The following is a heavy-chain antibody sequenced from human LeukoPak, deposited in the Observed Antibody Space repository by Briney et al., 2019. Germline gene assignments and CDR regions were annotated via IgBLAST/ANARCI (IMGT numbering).Heavy chain of an antibody. CDR3: ARGIAADPLGWFDP. D-gene: IGHD6-13*01. Sequence: PSETLSLTCTVSGGSISSYYWSWIRQPPGKGLEWIGYIYCSGSTNYNPSLKSRVTISVDTSKNQFSLKLSSVTAADTAVYYCARGIAADPLGWFDPWGQGTLVTVSS. J-gene: IGHJ5*02. V-gene: IGHV4-59*01. CDR2: IYCSGST. CDR1: GGSISSYY.